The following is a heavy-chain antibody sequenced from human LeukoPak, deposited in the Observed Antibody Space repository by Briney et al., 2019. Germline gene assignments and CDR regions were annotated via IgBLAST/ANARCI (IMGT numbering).Heavy chain of an antibody. J-gene: IGHJ3*02. CDR2: VYYSGST. CDR1: DGSISSSSYY. D-gene: IGHD6-13*01. Sequence: KPSETLSLTCTVSDGSISSSSYYWSWIRQPPGKGLEWIGCVYYSGSTKYNPSLKSRVTISVDTSKNQFSLKLSSVTAADTAVYYCARPYSSTWYGVFDIWGQGTMVTVSS. V-gene: IGHV4-61*05. CDR3: ARPYSSTWYGVFDI.